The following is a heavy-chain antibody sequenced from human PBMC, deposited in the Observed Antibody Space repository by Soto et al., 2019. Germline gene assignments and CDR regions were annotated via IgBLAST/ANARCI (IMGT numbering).Heavy chain of an antibody. D-gene: IGHD5-12*01. CDR3: AKWDGYGDS. Sequence: PGWSLRLSCATFGFTFSTNSMAWVRQTPGQGLSWVSGVGVGGDRTFYLEYVKGTFNISSDNSKNVLYTQMNSLRADDTAVYLCAKWDGYGDSWGHGT. J-gene: IGHJ5*01. CDR1: GFTFSTNS. V-gene: IGHV3-23*01. CDR2: VGVGGDRT.